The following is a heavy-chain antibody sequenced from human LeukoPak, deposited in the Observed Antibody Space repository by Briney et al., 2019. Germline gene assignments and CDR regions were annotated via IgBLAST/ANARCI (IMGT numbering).Heavy chain of an antibody. CDR1: GFTFSSYA. D-gene: IGHD3-9*01. CDR2: ISSNGGST. V-gene: IGHV3-64*01. Sequence: GGSLRLSCAASGFTFSSYAMHWVRQAPGKGLECVSAISSNGGSTYYGNSVKGRFTISRDNSKNTLYLQMGSLRAEDMAVYYCARVQTLRYFDWFPSDPWGQGTLVTVSS. J-gene: IGHJ5*02. CDR3: ARVQTLRYFDWFPSDP.